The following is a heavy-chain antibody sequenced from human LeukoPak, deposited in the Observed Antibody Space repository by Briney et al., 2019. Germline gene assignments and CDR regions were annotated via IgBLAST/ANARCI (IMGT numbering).Heavy chain of an antibody. Sequence: GGSLRLSCAASGFTFSSYWMSWVRQAPGKGLEWVANIKQYGSEKYYVDSVKGRFTISRDNAKNSLYLQMNSLRAEDTAVYYCARDSRGYYDFWSGYSADAFDIWGQGTMVTVSS. D-gene: IGHD3-3*01. CDR1: GFTFSSYW. J-gene: IGHJ3*02. CDR3: ARDSRGYYDFWSGYSADAFDI. CDR2: IKQYGSEK. V-gene: IGHV3-7*01.